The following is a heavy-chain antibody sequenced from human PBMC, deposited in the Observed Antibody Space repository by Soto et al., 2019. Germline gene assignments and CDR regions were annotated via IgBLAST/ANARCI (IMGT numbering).Heavy chain of an antibody. CDR3: ARRLSGSSAFDF. D-gene: IGHD2-15*01. J-gene: IGHJ4*01. CDR2: MYNSGTS. Sequence: QVQLQESCPGLLKPSQTLSLTCSVPGGSISSGTYYWSWIRHRPGKGLLWIGYMYNSGTSSSSPSLKSRSVLSVDTSKNQFSLKLTSVTASDTATYFCARRLSGSSAFDFWGLGIVVTVSS. V-gene: IGHV4-31*03. CDR1: GGSISSGTYY.